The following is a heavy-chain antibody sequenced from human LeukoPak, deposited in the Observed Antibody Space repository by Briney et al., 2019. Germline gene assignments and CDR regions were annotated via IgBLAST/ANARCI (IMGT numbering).Heavy chain of an antibody. CDR2: IYSGGST. Sequence: QPGGSLRLSCAASGFTVSNNYMSWVRQAPGKGLEWVSAIYSGGSTYYADSVKGRFTISRDNSKNTLYLQMNSLRAEDTAVYYCARGLPPIYNMDVWGKGTTVTVSS. J-gene: IGHJ6*03. CDR1: GFTVSNNY. CDR3: ARGLPPIYNMDV. V-gene: IGHV3-66*02.